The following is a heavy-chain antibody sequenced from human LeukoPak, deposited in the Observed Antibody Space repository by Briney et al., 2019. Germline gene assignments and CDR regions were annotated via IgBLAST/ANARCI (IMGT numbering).Heavy chain of an antibody. CDR3: ARALPPSVNTPWK. D-gene: IGHD1-1*01. J-gene: IGHJ4*02. CDR2: ISSDGSST. Sequence: GGSLRLXCAASGFTFSSYWMHWVRQAPGKGLVWVSRISSDGSSTSYADSVKGRFTTFRDNATNTLYLQMNSLGAEDTAVYYCARALPPSVNTPWKWGQGTQVTVS. V-gene: IGHV3-74*01. CDR1: GFTFSSYW.